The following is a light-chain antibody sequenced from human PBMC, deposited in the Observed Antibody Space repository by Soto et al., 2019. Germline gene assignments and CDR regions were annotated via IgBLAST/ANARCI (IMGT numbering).Light chain of an antibody. CDR2: DVT. CDR3: CSFAGSYSFV. Sequence: QSVLTQPRSVSGSPGQSVTISCTGTSGDIGGYNYVSWYQQHPGKAPKLIIYDVTKRPSGVPDRFSGSKSANTASLTISGLQADDEADYYCCSFAGSYSFVFGGGTQLTVL. V-gene: IGLV2-11*01. CDR1: SGDIGGYNY. J-gene: IGLJ7*01.